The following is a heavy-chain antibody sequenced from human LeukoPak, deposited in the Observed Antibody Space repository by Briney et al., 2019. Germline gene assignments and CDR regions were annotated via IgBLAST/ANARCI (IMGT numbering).Heavy chain of an antibody. D-gene: IGHD5-18*01. CDR3: ARSVLGYSYGLQIDY. V-gene: IGHV4-59*01. CDR2: IHYRGST. CDR1: GGSISSYY. J-gene: IGHJ4*02. Sequence: SETLSLTCTVSGGSISSYYWSWIRQSPGEGLEWIGYIHYRGSTNYNPSLKSRVTISVDTSKNQFSLKLSSLTAADTAVYYCARSVLGYSYGLQIDYWGQGTLVTVSS.